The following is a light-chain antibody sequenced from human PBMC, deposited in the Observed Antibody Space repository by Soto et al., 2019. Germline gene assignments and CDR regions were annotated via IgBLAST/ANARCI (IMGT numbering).Light chain of an antibody. J-gene: IGKJ2*01. V-gene: IGKV3D-20*01. Sequence: NGLTQAPATMSLSPGERATLSCGASQSGRYKFLAWYQQKPGLAPRLIIYDASSRATGIPDRFSGSGSGTDFTLTISRLEPEDFAVYYCQQYGSSPYTFGHGTKREIK. CDR3: QQYGSSPYT. CDR1: QSGRYKF. CDR2: DAS.